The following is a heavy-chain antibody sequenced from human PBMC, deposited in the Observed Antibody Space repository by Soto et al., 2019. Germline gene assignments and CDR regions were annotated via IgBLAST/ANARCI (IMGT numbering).Heavy chain of an antibody. CDR1: GYTLTELS. CDR2: FDPEDGET. D-gene: IGHD3-22*01. J-gene: IGHJ4*02. CDR3: ATGYYYDSSGYLPFDY. V-gene: IGHV1-24*01. Sequence: GASVKVSCKVCGYTLTELSMHWVRQAPGKGLEWMGGFDPEDGETIYAQKFQGRVTMTEDTSTDTAYMELSSLRSEDTAVYYCATGYYYDSSGYLPFDYWGQGTLVTVSS.